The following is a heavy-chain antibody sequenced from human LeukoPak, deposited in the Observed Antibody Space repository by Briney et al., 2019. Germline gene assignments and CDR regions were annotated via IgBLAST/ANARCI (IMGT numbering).Heavy chain of an antibody. Sequence: ASVKVSCKASGYTFTSYDINWVRQATGQGLEWMGWMNPNSGNTGYAQKFQGRVTITRNTSISTAYMELSSLRSEDTAVYYCAKLAARGRYFDWLRRDPFDYWGQGTLVTVSS. J-gene: IGHJ4*02. CDR3: AKLAARGRYFDWLRRDPFDY. V-gene: IGHV1-8*03. D-gene: IGHD3-9*01. CDR2: MNPNSGNT. CDR1: GYTFTSYD.